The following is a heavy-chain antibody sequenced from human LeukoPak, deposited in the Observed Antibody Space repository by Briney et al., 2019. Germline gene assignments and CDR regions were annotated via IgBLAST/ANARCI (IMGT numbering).Heavy chain of an antibody. CDR1: GGSISSSSYY. Sequence: SETLSLTCTVSGGSISSSSYYWGWIRQPPGKGLEWIGSIYYSGSTYYNPSLKSRVTISVDTSKNQFSLKLSSVTAADTAVYYCARETRRENYYDSSTRESWFDPWGQGTLVTVSS. CDR2: IYYSGST. V-gene: IGHV4-39*07. CDR3: ARETRRENYYDSSTRESWFDP. D-gene: IGHD3-22*01. J-gene: IGHJ5*02.